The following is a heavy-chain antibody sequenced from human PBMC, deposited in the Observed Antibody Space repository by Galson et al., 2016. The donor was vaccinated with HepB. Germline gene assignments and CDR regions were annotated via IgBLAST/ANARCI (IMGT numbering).Heavy chain of an antibody. CDR2: IYYSGST. V-gene: IGHV4-39*01. CDR3: AIRLTGAGTFDY. Sequence: SETLSLTCSVSGGAISGSSFYWGWIRQPPGKRLEWIGSIYYSGSTYNSPSLKSRATMSVDTSKNQFPLKLSSVTAADTAVYYCAIRLTGAGTFDYWGQGTLVTVSS. J-gene: IGHJ4*02. D-gene: IGHD6-19*01. CDR1: GGAISGSSFY.